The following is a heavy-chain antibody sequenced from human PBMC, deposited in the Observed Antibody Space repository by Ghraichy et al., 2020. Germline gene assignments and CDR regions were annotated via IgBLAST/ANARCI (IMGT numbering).Heavy chain of an antibody. CDR3: TRVGYDYVWGSSY. CDR2: IRNKAYGGTT. Sequence: GGSLRLSCTASGFTFGDYAMSWVRQAPGKGLEWVGFIRNKAYGGTTEYAASVKDRFTISRDDSKSIAYLQMNSLKTEDTAVYYCTRVGYDYVWGSSYWGQGTLVTVSS. J-gene: IGHJ4*02. D-gene: IGHD3-16*01. CDR1: GFTFGDYA. V-gene: IGHV3-49*04.